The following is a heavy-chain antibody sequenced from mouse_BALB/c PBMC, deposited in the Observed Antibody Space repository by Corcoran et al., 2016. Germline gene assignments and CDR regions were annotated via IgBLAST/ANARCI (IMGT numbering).Heavy chain of an antibody. CDR1: GYTFTNYG. Sequence: QIQLVQSGPELKKPGETVKISCKASGYTFTNYGMNWVKQAPGKGLKWMGWINTYTGEPTYADDFKGRFAFSLETSASTAYLQINNLKNEDMATYFCARLTTALDYWGQGTTLTVSS. D-gene: IGHD1-2*01. J-gene: IGHJ2*01. CDR2: INTYTGEP. V-gene: IGHV9-1*02. CDR3: ARLTTALDY.